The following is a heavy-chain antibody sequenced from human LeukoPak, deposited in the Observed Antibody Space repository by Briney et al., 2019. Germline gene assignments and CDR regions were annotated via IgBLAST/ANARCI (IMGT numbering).Heavy chain of an antibody. J-gene: IGHJ4*02. Sequence: GGSLRLSCIASGFTLSSYEMSWIRQAPGKGLERVSSVDYSGGDTHYADSVMGRFTISRDNSKNTLYPQLNSLSADDTAVYYCARNSGWYGVSWGQGTLVTVSS. D-gene: IGHD6-19*01. CDR2: VDYSGGDT. CDR1: GFTLSSYE. CDR3: ARNSGWYGVS. V-gene: IGHV3-23*01.